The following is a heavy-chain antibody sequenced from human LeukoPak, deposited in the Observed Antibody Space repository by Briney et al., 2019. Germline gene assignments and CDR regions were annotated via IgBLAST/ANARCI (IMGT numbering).Heavy chain of an antibody. CDR1: GGSVSSASYY. CDR3: AIYSSGWYNGFDI. D-gene: IGHD6-19*01. Sequence: SETQSLTCTVSGGSVSSASYYWSWIRQPPGKGPEWIGCIYYSGSTNYNPSLKSRVTVSVDTSKNQFSLKLSSVTTADTAVYYCAIYSSGWYNGFDIWGQGTMVTVSS. J-gene: IGHJ3*02. V-gene: IGHV4-61*01. CDR2: IYYSGST.